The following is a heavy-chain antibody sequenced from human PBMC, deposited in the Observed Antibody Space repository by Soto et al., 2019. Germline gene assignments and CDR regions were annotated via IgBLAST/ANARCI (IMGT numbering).Heavy chain of an antibody. CDR3: ARENTMVRGAINPLDF. V-gene: IGHV4-39*02. CDR2: IYYSGST. J-gene: IGHJ4*02. CDR1: GVSISSSSYY. D-gene: IGHD3-10*01. Sequence: PSETLSLTCTVSGVSISSSSYYWGWIRQPPGKGLEWIGSIYYSGSTYYNPSLKSRITINPDTSKNQFSLQLSSVTPEDTAVYYCARENTMVRGAINPLDFWGQGTLVTVSS.